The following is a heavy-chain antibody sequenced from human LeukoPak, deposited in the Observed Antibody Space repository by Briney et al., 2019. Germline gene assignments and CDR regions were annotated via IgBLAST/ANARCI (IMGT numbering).Heavy chain of an antibody. D-gene: IGHD6-19*01. V-gene: IGHV3-9*01. J-gene: IGHJ4*02. CDR1: GFTFDDYA. CDR3: ARDPPYSSGWLRGDY. Sequence: QTGGSLRLSCAASGFTFDDYAMHWVRHAPGKGLEWVSGISWNSGSIGYADSVKGRFTISRDNAKNTLYLQMNSLRAEDTAVYYCARDPPYSSGWLRGDYWGQGTLVTVSS. CDR2: ISWNSGSI.